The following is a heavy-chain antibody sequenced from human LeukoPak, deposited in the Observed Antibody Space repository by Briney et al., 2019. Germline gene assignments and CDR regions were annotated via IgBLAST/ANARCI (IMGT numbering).Heavy chain of an antibody. V-gene: IGHV1-8*03. D-gene: IGHD4-17*01. CDR2: MNPNSGNT. CDR1: GYTFTSYD. Sequence: GASVKVSCKASGYTFTSYDINWVRQAPGQGLEWMGWMNPNSGNTGYAQKFQGRVTITRNTSISTAYMELSSLRSEDTAVYYCARANYGDSGWFDPWGQRTLVTVSS. J-gene: IGHJ5*02. CDR3: ARANYGDSGWFDP.